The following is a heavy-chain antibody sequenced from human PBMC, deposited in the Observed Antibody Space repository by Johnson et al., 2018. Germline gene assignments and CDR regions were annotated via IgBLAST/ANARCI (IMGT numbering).Heavy chain of an antibody. CDR2: ISYDGSNK. CDR3: AGGYSYGSWYYYYYKDV. D-gene: IGHD5-18*01. Sequence: QVQLVESGGGVVQXGTSLRLSCAASGFTFSNYGMHWVRPPQGKGLEWVAAISYDGSNKYYADSVKGRFTISRDNFKNKLYPQTNSLRAEDTAVYYCAGGYSYGSWYYYYYKDVWGKGTTVTVSS. J-gene: IGHJ6*03. CDR1: GFTFSNYG. V-gene: IGHV3-30*03.